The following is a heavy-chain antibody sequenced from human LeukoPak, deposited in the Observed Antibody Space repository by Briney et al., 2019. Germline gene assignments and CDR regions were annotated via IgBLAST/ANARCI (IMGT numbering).Heavy chain of an antibody. V-gene: IGHV3-53*05. CDR2: IYSGGST. J-gene: IGHJ4*02. CDR3: ARDQYDILTGNPDY. Sequence: GGSLRLSCAASGFTVSSNYMTWVRQAPGKGLEWVSVIYSGGSTYYANSVKGRFTISRDNSKNTLYLQMGSLRAEDMAVYYCARDQYDILTGNPDYWGQGTLVTVSS. CDR1: GFTVSSNY. D-gene: IGHD3-9*01.